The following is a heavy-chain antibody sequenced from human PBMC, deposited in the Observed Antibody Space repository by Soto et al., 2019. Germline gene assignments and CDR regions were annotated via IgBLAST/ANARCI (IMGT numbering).Heavy chain of an antibody. V-gene: IGHV3-30*18. CDR2: ISDTGSSH. Sequence: SFVRVSCVGLGFPFSSYGMHGVRQAPGKGLDGLAVISDTGSSHYYAASVEGRFTISRENSKNTLTLHMDRLRVEDTAVYYCTKDRAGDCPDNSCYFGADYWGQGTPVTVS. D-gene: IGHD2-2*01. CDR3: TKDRAGDCPDNSCYFGADY. J-gene: IGHJ4*02. CDR1: GFPFSSYG.